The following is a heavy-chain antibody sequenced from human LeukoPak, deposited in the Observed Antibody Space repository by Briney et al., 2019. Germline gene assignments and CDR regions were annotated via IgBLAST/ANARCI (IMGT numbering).Heavy chain of an antibody. CDR3: ARDSYGSGSYAY. CDR1: GYTFTSYA. CDR2: INAGNGNT. J-gene: IGHJ4*02. D-gene: IGHD3-10*01. Sequence: WASVKVSCKASGYTFTSYAMHWVRQAPGQRLEWMGWINAGNGNTKYSQEFQGRVTITADKSTSTAYMELSSVTAADTAVYYCARDSYGSGSYAYWGQGTLVTVSS. V-gene: IGHV1-3*03.